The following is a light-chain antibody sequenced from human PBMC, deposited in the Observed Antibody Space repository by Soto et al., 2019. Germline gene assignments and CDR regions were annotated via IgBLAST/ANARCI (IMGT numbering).Light chain of an antibody. Sequence: IQMTQSPSTLSASVGDRVTITCRASQSLNSLLAWYQQKPGRAPKLLIYDASTLESGVPSRFSGSGSGTEFTLTISSLQTDDFATYYCQQYNSYSSWTFGQGTKVDIK. CDR2: DAS. V-gene: IGKV1-5*01. CDR3: QQYNSYSSWT. CDR1: QSLNSL. J-gene: IGKJ1*01.